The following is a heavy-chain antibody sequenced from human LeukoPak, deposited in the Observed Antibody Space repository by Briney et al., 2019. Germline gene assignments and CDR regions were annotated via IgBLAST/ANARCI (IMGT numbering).Heavy chain of an antibody. J-gene: IGHJ4*02. CDR3: ARERSGYYFDY. Sequence: GGSLRLSCAASGFSFSTFSVNWVRQAPGKELEYVSMISGNGRSITYADSVKGRFTVSRDNSKNTLYLQMGSLRAEDTAVYYCARERSGYYFDYWGQGTLVTVSS. V-gene: IGHV3-64*02. D-gene: IGHD3-22*01. CDR2: ISGNGRSI. CDR1: GFSFSTFS.